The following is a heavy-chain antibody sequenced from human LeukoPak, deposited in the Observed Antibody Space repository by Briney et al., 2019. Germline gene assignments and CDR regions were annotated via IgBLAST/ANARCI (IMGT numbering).Heavy chain of an antibody. CDR3: ARDRAGYYDSSGHVDY. D-gene: IGHD3-22*01. V-gene: IGHV1-18*01. Sequence: EASVKVSCKASGYTFTSYGISWVRQAPGQGLEWMGWISAYNGNTNYAQKLQGRVTMTTDTSTSTAYMELRSLRSDDTAVYYCARDRAGYYDSSGHVDYWGQGTLVTVSS. CDR1: GYTFTSYG. CDR2: ISAYNGNT. J-gene: IGHJ4*02.